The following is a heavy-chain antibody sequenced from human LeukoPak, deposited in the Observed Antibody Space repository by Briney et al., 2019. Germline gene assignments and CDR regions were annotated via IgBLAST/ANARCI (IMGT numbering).Heavy chain of an antibody. V-gene: IGHV3-23*01. CDR2: ISGSGGST. D-gene: IGHD2-21*02. Sequence: PGGSLRLSCAASGFTFSSYAMSWVRQAPGKGLEWVSAISGSGGSTYYADSVKGRFTISRDNSKNTLYLQMNSLRAEDTAVYYCAKVPIDDCGGDCSRDFDIWGQGTMVTVSS. J-gene: IGHJ3*02. CDR1: GFTFSSYA. CDR3: AKVPIDDCGGDCSRDFDI.